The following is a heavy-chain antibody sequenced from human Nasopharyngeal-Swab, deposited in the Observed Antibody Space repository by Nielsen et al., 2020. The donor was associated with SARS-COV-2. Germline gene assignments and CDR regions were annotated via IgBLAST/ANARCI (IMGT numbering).Heavy chain of an antibody. D-gene: IGHD1-26*01. V-gene: IGHV4-59*01. Sequence: SETLSLTCTISGGSISSYYWSWIRQPPGKGLEWIGYIYYSGSTNYNPSLKSRVTISLETSKNQFSLKLTSVTAADTAVYYCARDAYSGSYWGLDYWGQGTLVTVSS. CDR1: GGSISSYY. CDR3: ARDAYSGSYWGLDY. CDR2: IYYSGST. J-gene: IGHJ4*02.